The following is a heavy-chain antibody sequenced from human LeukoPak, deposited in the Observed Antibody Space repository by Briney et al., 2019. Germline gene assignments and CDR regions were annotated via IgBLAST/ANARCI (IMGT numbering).Heavy chain of an antibody. CDR3: ARGGKATVVTM. J-gene: IGHJ4*02. Sequence: PSATLSLTFTVSGGSISSYYWSWIRPPAGKGLEWSGRMYTSGSTNYNPSLKSPVPMSVDTSKKQFSLKLKSVTAADTALYYCARGGKATVVTMWGQGILVTVSS. CDR1: GGSISSYY. CDR2: MYTSGST. V-gene: IGHV4-4*07. D-gene: IGHD4-23*01.